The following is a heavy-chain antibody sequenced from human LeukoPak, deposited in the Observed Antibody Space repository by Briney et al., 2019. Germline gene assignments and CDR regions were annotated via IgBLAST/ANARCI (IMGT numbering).Heavy chain of an antibody. CDR3: ARNIVVVAAARGAFDI. CDR2: INPNSGGT. J-gene: IGHJ3*02. Sequence: ASVKVSCKASGYTFTGYYMHWVRHAPGQGLEWMGWINPNSGGTNYAQKFQGRVTMTRDTSISTAYMELSRLRSDDTAVYYCARNIVVVAAARGAFDIWGQGTMVTVSS. V-gene: IGHV1-2*02. CDR1: GYTFTGYY. D-gene: IGHD2-2*01.